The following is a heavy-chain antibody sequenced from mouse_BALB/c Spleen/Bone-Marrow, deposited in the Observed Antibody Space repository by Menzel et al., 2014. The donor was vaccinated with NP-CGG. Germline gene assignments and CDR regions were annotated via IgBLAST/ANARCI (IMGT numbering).Heavy chain of an antibody. CDR3: ARVWYFDY. V-gene: IGHV5-6-3*01. J-gene: IGHJ2*03. Sequence: EVKVVESGGGLVQPGGSLKLSCAASGFTFSSYGMPWVRQTPDKRLELVATINSNGGSTYYPDSVKGRFTISRDNAKNTLYLQMSSLKSEDTAMYYCARVWYFDYWGQGTSLTVSS. CDR2: INSNGGST. CDR1: GFTFSSYG.